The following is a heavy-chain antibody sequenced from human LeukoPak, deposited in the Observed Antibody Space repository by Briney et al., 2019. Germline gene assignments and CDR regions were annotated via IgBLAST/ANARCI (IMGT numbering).Heavy chain of an antibody. CDR1: GGTFSSYA. J-gene: IGHJ5*02. CDR2: IIPIFGTA. V-gene: IGHV1-69*13. CDR3: ARDPESRITMVRGVIIGSNWFDP. Sequence: SVKVSCKASGGTFSSYAISWVRQAPGQGLEWMGGIIPIFGTANYVQKFQGRVTITADESTSTAYMELSRLRSDDTAVYYCARDPESRITMVRGVIIGSNWFDPWGQGTLVTVSS. D-gene: IGHD3-10*01.